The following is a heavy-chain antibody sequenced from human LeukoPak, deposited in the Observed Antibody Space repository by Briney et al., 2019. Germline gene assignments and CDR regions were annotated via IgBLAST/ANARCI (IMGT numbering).Heavy chain of an antibody. Sequence: ASVKVSCKASGYTFTSYGISWVRQAPGQGLEWMGWISAYNGNTNYAQKLQGRVTMTTGTSTSTAYMELRSLRSDDTAVYYCAREKSRGYSYGRTNWFDPWGQGTLVTVSS. CDR1: GYTFTSYG. CDR3: AREKSRGYSYGRTNWFDP. V-gene: IGHV1-18*04. CDR2: ISAYNGNT. J-gene: IGHJ5*02. D-gene: IGHD5-18*01.